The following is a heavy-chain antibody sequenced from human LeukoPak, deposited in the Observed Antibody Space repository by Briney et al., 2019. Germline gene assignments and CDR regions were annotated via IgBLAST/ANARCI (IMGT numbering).Heavy chain of an antibody. J-gene: IGHJ3*02. CDR2: IYSGGST. V-gene: IGHV3-53*01. CDR3: ARYPNYDSSGYYLDAFDI. CDR1: GFTVSSNY. Sequence: GSLRLSCAASGFTVSSNYMSWVRQAPGKGLEWVSVIYSGGSTYYADSVKGRFTISRDNSKNTLYLQMNSLRAEDTAVYYCARYPNYDSSGYYLDAFDIWGQGTMVTVSS. D-gene: IGHD3-22*01.